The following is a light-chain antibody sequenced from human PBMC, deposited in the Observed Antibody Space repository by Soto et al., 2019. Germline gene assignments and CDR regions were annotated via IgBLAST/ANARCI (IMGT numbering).Light chain of an antibody. V-gene: IGKV3D-15*01. CDR1: QSVSSN. Sequence: EIVLTQSPGTLSLSPGERATLSCRASQSVSSNLAWYQQKPGQAPRLLIYDASNRATGIPARFSGSGSGTDSTLTISSLQSEDFAVYYCQQYKNWPLFGQGTRLEIK. CDR3: QQYKNWPL. CDR2: DAS. J-gene: IGKJ5*01.